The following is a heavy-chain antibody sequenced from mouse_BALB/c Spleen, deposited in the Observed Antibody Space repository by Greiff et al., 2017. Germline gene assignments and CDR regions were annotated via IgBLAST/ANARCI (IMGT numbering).Heavy chain of an antibody. V-gene: IGHV5-12-2*01. CDR3: ARQNYGSSYFDY. Sequence: EVQGVESGGGLVQPGGSLKLSCAASGFTFSSYTMSWVRQTPEKRLEWVAYISNGGGSTYYPDTVKGRFTISRDNAKNTLYLQMSSLKSEDTAMYYCARQNYGSSYFDYWGQGTTLTVSS. D-gene: IGHD1-1*01. J-gene: IGHJ2*01. CDR1: GFTFSSYT. CDR2: ISNGGGST.